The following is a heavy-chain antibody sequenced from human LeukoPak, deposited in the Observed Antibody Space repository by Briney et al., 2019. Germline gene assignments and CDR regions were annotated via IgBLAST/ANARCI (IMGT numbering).Heavy chain of an antibody. D-gene: IGHD3-3*01. V-gene: IGHV1-69*05. J-gene: IGHJ4*02. CDR1: GGTFSSYA. Sequence: ASVKVSCKASGGTFSSYAISWVRQAPGQGLEWMGRIIPIFGTANYAQRFQGRVTITTDESTSTAYMELSSLRSEDTAVYYCARASDKYDHYFDYWGQGTLVTVSS. CDR2: IIPIFGTA. CDR3: ARASDKYDHYFDY.